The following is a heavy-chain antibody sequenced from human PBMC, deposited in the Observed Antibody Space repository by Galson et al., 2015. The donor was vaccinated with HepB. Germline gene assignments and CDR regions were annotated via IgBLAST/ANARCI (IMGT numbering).Heavy chain of an antibody. CDR1: GFIFADYS. V-gene: IGHV3-49*03. CDR2: FRNKAHGGTE. Sequence: SLRLSCAASGFIFADYSLTWFRQGPGKGLEWIGLFRNKAHGGTEDYAPSVKGRFTISRDDPNSIAYLQMNSLKAEDTAVYYCARGTPGEYCSSTSCYFDYWGQGTLVTVSS. D-gene: IGHD2-2*01. J-gene: IGHJ4*02. CDR3: ARGTPGEYCSSTSCYFDY.